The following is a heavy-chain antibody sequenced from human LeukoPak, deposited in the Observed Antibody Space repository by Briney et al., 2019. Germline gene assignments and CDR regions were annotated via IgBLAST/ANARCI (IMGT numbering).Heavy chain of an antibody. CDR2: IYWDDDK. D-gene: IGHD5-18*01. CDR3: ARQRGYSYGFDY. V-gene: IGHV2-5*02. Sequence: SGPTLVKPPQTLTLTCTFSGFSLGTGGVGVGWIRQPPGKALEWLALIYWDDDKRYSPSLKSRLTITKDTSKNQVVLTMTNMDPVDTATYYCARQRGYSYGFDYWGQGTLVTVSS. J-gene: IGHJ4*02. CDR1: GFSLGTGGVG.